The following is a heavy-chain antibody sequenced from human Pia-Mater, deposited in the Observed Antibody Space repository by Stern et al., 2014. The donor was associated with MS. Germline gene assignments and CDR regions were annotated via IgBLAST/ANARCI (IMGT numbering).Heavy chain of an antibody. V-gene: IGHV4-59*01. CDR3: ARGRDDLPDY. J-gene: IGHJ4*02. D-gene: IGHD3-16*01. CDR2: IYYSGST. Sequence: QLQLQESGPGLVKPSETLSLTCTVSGGSISSYYWRWIRQPPGKGLEWIGYIYYSGSTNYNAPLKSRVPISVDTSKNQFSLKLSSVTAADTAVYYCARGRDDLPDYWGQGTLVTVSS. CDR1: GGSISSYY.